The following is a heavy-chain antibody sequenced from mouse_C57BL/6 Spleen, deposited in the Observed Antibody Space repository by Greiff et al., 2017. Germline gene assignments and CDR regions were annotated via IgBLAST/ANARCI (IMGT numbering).Heavy chain of an antibody. CDR1: GYTFTEYT. CDR3: ARQYYYGSSYYAMDY. Sequence: QVQLKESGAELVKPGASVKLSCKASGYTFTEYTIHWVKQRSGQGLEWIGWFYPGSGSIKYNEKFKDKATLTADKSSSTVYMELSRLTSEDSAVYFCARQYYYGSSYYAMDYWGQGTSVTVSS. V-gene: IGHV1-62-2*01. D-gene: IGHD1-1*01. J-gene: IGHJ4*01. CDR2: FYPGSGSI.